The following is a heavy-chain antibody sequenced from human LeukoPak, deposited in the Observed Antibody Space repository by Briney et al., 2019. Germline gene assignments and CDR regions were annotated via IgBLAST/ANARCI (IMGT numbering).Heavy chain of an antibody. CDR1: GFTFSRNS. CDR3: ARVSRGRHATIDY. Sequence: GGSLRLSCAASGFTFSRNSMNWVRQAPGKGLEWVSGINWNGGSTGYADSVKGRFTISRDNAKNSLYLQMNSLRAEDTAVYYCARVSRGRHATIDYWGQGTLVTVSS. J-gene: IGHJ4*02. D-gene: IGHD2-2*01. CDR2: INWNGGST. V-gene: IGHV3-20*04.